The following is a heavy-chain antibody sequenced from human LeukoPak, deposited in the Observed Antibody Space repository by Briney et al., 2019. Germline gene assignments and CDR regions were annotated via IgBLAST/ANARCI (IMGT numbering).Heavy chain of an antibody. J-gene: IGHJ4*02. CDR3: ARLAVAGINDY. V-gene: IGHV4-61*08. D-gene: IGHD6-19*01. CDR2: IYYSGST. Sequence: ASETLSLTCTVSGGSVSSGGYYWSWIRQPPGKGLEWIGYIYYSGSTTYNPSLNSRVTISVDTSKNKFSLKLSSVTAADTAVYYCARLAVAGINDYWGRGTLVTVSS. CDR1: GGSVSSGGYY.